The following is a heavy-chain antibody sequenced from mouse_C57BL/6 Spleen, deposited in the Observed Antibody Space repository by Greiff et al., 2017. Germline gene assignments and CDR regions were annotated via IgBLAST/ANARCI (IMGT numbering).Heavy chain of an antibody. CDR1: GYTFTDYY. Sequence: QVQLKESGAELVRPGASVKLSCKASGYTFTDYYINWVKQRPGQGLEWIARIYPGSGNTYYNEKFKGKATLTAEKSSSTAYMQLSSLTSEDSAVYFCARASGSSYGGGAMDYWGQGTSVTVSS. D-gene: IGHD1-1*01. CDR2: IYPGSGNT. J-gene: IGHJ4*01. V-gene: IGHV1-76*01. CDR3: ARASGSSYGGGAMDY.